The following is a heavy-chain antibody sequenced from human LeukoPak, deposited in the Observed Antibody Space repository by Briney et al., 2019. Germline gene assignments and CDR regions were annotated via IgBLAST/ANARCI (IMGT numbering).Heavy chain of an antibody. J-gene: IGHJ6*02. CDR3: ARVNTIFGPPRYYGMDV. D-gene: IGHD3-3*01. Sequence: GGSLRLSCAASGFTFSIYGMHWVRQAPGKGLEWVAVIWYDGSNKYYADSVKGRFTISRDNSKNTLYLQMNSLRAEDTAVYYCARVNTIFGPPRYYGMDVWGQGTTVTVSS. CDR1: GFTFSIYG. CDR2: IWYDGSNK. V-gene: IGHV3-33*01.